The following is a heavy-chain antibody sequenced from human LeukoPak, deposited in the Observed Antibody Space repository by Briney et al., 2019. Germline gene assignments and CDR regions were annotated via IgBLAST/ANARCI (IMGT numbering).Heavy chain of an antibody. V-gene: IGHV3-23*01. J-gene: IGHJ4*02. CDR2: ISGSGDST. CDR1: GFTFGSFA. D-gene: IGHD3-22*01. CDR3: AKGYYYHSSGYQYLDS. Sequence: PGGSLRLSCAASGFTFGSFAMSWVRQAPGKGLEWVSAISGSGDSTHYADSVKGRFTISRDDSKNTLYLQMNSLRAEDTAVYYCAKGYYYHSSGYQYLDSWGQGTLVTVSS.